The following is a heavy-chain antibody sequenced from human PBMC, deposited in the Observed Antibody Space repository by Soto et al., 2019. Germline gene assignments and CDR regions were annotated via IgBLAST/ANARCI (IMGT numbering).Heavy chain of an antibody. CDR3: ARGIAARPGGYYMDV. V-gene: IGHV4-59*01. CDR2: IYYSGRT. J-gene: IGHJ6*03. Sequence: SETLSLTCTVSGGSISSYYWSWIRQPPGEGLEWIGYIYYSGRTNDNPSLKSRVTISVDTSKNQFSLKLSSVTAADTAVYYWARGIAARPGGYYMDVWGKGTTVTVSS. D-gene: IGHD6-6*01. CDR1: GGSISSYY.